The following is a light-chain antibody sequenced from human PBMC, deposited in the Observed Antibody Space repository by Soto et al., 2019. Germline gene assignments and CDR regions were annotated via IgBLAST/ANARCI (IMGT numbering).Light chain of an antibody. V-gene: IGLV2-14*03. CDR2: DVS. CDR1: RSDIGTYNY. Sequence: QSALTQPASMSGSPGQSITISCTGTRSDIGTYNYLSWYQQHPGKAPRLVISDVSNRPSGVSNRFSGSKSGNTASLTITGLQSEDEADYYCMSYTTTSSFVFXSGTKVTVL. CDR3: MSYTTTSSFV. J-gene: IGLJ1*01.